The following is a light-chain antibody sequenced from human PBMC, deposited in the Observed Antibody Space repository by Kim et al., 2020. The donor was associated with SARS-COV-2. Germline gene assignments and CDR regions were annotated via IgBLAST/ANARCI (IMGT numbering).Light chain of an antibody. J-gene: IGLJ2*01. CDR2: RDI. CDR3: QVWDSSTVI. Sequence: SYELTQPLSVSVALGQTARVTCGGYNIGGKNVHWYQHRPGQAPVLVIYRDINRPSGIPERFSGYNSGNTATLIISRAQAGDEADYYCQVWDSSTVIFGGGTKLTVL. CDR1: NIGGKN. V-gene: IGLV3-9*01.